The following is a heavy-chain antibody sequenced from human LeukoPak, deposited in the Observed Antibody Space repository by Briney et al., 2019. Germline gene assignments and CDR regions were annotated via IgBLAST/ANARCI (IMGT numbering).Heavy chain of an antibody. CDR1: GFTFSSYA. J-gene: IGHJ4*02. CDR3: ARWYGVHHAYYFDY. D-gene: IGHD2-15*01. V-gene: IGHV3-23*01. Sequence: PGGSLRLSCAASGFTFSSYAMSWVRQAPGKGLEWVSAISGSGGSTYYADSVKGRFTISRDNSKNTLYLQMNSLRAEDTAVYYCARWYGVHHAYYFDYWGQGTLVTVSS. CDR2: ISGSGGST.